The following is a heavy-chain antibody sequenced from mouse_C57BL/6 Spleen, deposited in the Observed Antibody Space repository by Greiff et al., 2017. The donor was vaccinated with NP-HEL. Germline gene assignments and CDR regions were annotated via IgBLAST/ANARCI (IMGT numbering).Heavy chain of an antibody. Sequence: VQLQQPGAELVKPGASVKLSCKASGYTFTSYWMHWVKQRPGQGLEWIGMIHPNSGSTNYNEKFKSKATLTVDKSSSTAYMQLSSLTSEDSAVYYCARKDDYDAGGFAYWGQGTLDTVSA. CDR1: GYTFTSYW. J-gene: IGHJ3*01. V-gene: IGHV1-64*01. CDR2: IHPNSGST. D-gene: IGHD2-4*01. CDR3: ARKDDYDAGGFAY.